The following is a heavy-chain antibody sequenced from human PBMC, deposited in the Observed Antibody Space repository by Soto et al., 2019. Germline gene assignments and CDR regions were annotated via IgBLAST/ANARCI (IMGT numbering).Heavy chain of an antibody. J-gene: IGHJ4*02. Sequence: PGGSLRLSCAASGFTFSSYGMHWVRQAPGKGLEWVAVISYDGSNKYYADSVKGRFTISRDNSKNTLYLQMNSLRAEDTAVYYCAKDPATISIHYRGPGILVTVS. CDR2: ISYDGSNK. V-gene: IGHV3-30*18. D-gene: IGHD3-9*01. CDR1: GFTFSSYG. CDR3: AKDPATISIHY.